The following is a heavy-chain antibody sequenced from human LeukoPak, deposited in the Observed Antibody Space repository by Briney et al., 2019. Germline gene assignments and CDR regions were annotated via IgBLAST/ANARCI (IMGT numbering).Heavy chain of an antibody. CDR1: GYTFTSYG. D-gene: IGHD3-3*01. CDR3: AGGFRSSPRDYFDY. V-gene: IGHV1-18*01. CDR2: ISAYNGNT. J-gene: IGHJ4*02. Sequence: ASVKVSCKASGYTFTSYGISWVRQAPGQGLEWMGWISAYNGNTNYAQKLQGRVTMTTDTSTSTAYMELRSLRSDDTAVYYCAGGFRSSPRDYFDYWGQGTLVTVSS.